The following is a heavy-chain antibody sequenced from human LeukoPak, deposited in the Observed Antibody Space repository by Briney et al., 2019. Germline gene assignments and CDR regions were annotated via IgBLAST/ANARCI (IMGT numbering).Heavy chain of an antibody. D-gene: IGHD3-10*01. CDR2: IKQDGSEK. V-gene: IGHV3-7*01. CDR3: ARDLANRGVSDY. J-gene: IGHJ4*02. CDR1: GFSFSTYR. Sequence: GGSLRLSCAASGFSFSTYRMSWVRQAPGKGLEWVANIKQDGSEKFYVDSVKGRFTISRDNAKNSLYLQMNSLRGEDTAVYYCARDLANRGVSDYWGQGTLVTVSS.